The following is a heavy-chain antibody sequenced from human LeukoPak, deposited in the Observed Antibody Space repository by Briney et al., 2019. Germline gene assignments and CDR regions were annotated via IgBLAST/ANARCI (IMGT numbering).Heavy chain of an antibody. CDR3: ATGSVRYSASWYSQEGDY. J-gene: IGHJ4*02. V-gene: IGHV3-23*01. CDR1: GFTFSTYA. Sequence: GGSLKLSCAASGFTFSTYAMSWVRQAPGKGLEWVSAISVSAGSTYYADSVKGRFTTSRDNSKNTLYLQMNSLRAEDTAVYYCATGSVRYSASWYSQEGDYWGQGTLVTVSS. CDR2: ISVSAGST. D-gene: IGHD6-13*01.